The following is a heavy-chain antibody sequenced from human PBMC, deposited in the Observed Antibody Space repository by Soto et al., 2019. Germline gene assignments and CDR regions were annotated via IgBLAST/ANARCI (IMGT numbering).Heavy chain of an antibody. CDR1: GYTFTSYG. V-gene: IGHV1-18*01. D-gene: IGHD6-19*01. Sequence: QVQLVQSGAEVKKPGASVKVSCKASGYTFTSYGISWVRQAPGQGLEWMGWISAYNGNTNYAQKLQGRVTMTTDTSTSTAYMELRSLRSDDTAVYYCARDRSSGWYGPYYYYGMDVWVQGTTVTVSS. CDR2: ISAYNGNT. J-gene: IGHJ6*02. CDR3: ARDRSSGWYGPYYYYGMDV.